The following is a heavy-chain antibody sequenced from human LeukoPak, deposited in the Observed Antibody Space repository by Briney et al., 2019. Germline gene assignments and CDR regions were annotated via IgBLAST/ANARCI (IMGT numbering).Heavy chain of an antibody. CDR3: CGYGDYGGGDY. CDR2: IKQDGSEK. CDR1: GFTFSRYW. Sequence: GGSLRLSCAASGFTFSRYWVSWVRQAPGKGLEWVANIKQDGSEKYYVDSVKGRFTISRDNAKNSLYLQMNSLRAEDTAVYYCCGYGDYGGGDYWGQGTLVTVSS. V-gene: IGHV3-7*01. J-gene: IGHJ4*02. D-gene: IGHD4-17*01.